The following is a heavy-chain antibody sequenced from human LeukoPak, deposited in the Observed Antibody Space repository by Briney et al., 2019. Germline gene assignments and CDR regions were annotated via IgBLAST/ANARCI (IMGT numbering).Heavy chain of an antibody. J-gene: IGHJ4*02. CDR2: INSDGSST. CDR3: ARGERYYDSSGLIDY. V-gene: IGHV3-74*01. Sequence: PGGSLRLSCAASGFTFSSYWMHWVRQAPGKGLVWVSRINSDGSSTSYADSVKGRFTISRDNAKNSLYLQMNSLRAEDTAVYYCARGERYYDSSGLIDYWGQGTLVTVSS. CDR1: GFTFSSYW. D-gene: IGHD3-22*01.